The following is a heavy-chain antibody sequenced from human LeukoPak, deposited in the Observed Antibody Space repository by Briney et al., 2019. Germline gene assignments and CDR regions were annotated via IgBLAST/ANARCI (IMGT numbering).Heavy chain of an antibody. Sequence: SKTLSLTCTVSGGSISSGGYYWSWIRQHPGKGLEWIGYIYYSGSTYYNPSLKSRVTISVDTSKNQFSLKLSSVTAADTAVYYCARVRVLMVRGVISLPYYFDYWGQGTLVTVSS. CDR3: ARVRVLMVRGVISLPYYFDY. V-gene: IGHV4-31*03. D-gene: IGHD3-10*01. CDR2: IYYSGST. CDR1: GGSISSGGYY. J-gene: IGHJ4*02.